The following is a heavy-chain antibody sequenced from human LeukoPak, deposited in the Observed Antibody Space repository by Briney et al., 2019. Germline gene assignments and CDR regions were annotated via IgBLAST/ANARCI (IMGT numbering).Heavy chain of an antibody. Sequence: GGSLRLSCAASGFTFSSYWMSWVRQAPGRGLEWVANIKQDGSEKYYVDSVKGRFTISRDNAKNSLYLQMNSLRAEDTAVYYCARDRYYDFWSGPGEDYWGQGTLVTVSS. CDR1: GFTFSSYW. J-gene: IGHJ4*02. D-gene: IGHD3-3*01. V-gene: IGHV3-7*03. CDR2: IKQDGSEK. CDR3: ARDRYYDFWSGPGEDY.